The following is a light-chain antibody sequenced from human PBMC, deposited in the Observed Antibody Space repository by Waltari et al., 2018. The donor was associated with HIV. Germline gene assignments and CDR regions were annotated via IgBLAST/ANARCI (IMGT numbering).Light chain of an antibody. CDR3: QSYDNGNWV. V-gene: IGLV6-57*01. CDR2: GDY. CDR1: SGGIAHNY. J-gene: IGLJ3*02. Sequence: NFMLTQPHSVSESPGKTVTISCARSSGGIAHNYVQWYQQRPGSSPTTVIYGDYQRPSGVPERFSGSIDSSSNSASLPISGLKTDDEADYYCQSYDNGNWVLGGGTKVTVL.